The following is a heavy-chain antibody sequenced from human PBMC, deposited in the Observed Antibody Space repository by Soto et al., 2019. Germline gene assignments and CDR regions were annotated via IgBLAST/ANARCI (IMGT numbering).Heavy chain of an antibody. V-gene: IGHV3-66*01. CDR2: IYSGGST. Sequence: GGARRLSCAASGFTVSSNYMSWVRQAPGKGLEWVSVIYSGGSTYYADSVKGRFTISRDNSKNTLYLQMNSLRAEDTAVYYCARDLIDCRSTSCYYVYWGQGPRVTVSS. CDR3: ARDLIDCRSTSCYYVY. J-gene: IGHJ4*02. CDR1: GFTVSSNY. D-gene: IGHD2-2*01.